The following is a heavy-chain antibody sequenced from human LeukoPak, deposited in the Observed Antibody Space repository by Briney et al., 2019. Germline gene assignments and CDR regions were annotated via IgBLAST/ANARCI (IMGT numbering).Heavy chain of an antibody. D-gene: IGHD3-22*01. CDR3: ASDSSCYYYGGSDFDY. CDR2: ISYDGSNK. Sequence: PGGSLRLPCAVSGLTFRSYDMLWVRHAPGKGLEWVADISYDGSNKYYADSVKGRFTISGDNSKNTLYLQMNSLRAEDTAVYYCASDSSCYYYGGSDFDYWGQGTLVTVSS. V-gene: IGHV3-30*04. J-gene: IGHJ4*02. CDR1: GLTFRSYD.